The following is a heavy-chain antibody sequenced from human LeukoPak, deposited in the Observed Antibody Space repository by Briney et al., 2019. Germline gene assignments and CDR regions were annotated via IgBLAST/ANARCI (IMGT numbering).Heavy chain of an antibody. V-gene: IGHV5-51*01. CDR2: IYPGASDT. CDR3: TRQGRY. Sequence: GESLKISRKASGYSFTSYWIGWVRQMPGKGLEWKGVIYPGASDTRYGPSFQGQVTMSADKSITTAYLQWGSLKASDTAMYYCTRQGRYWGQGTRVTVSS. CDR1: GYSFTSYW. J-gene: IGHJ4*02.